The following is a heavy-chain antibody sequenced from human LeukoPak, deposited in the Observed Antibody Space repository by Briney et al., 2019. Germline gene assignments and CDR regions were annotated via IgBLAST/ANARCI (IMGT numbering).Heavy chain of an antibody. J-gene: IGHJ4*02. V-gene: IGHV3-15*01. D-gene: IGHD1-20*01. CDR3: NTFNWNSPFDY. CDR1: GFTFSDAW. Sequence: GGALRLSCTASGFTFSDAWVTWVRQAPGKGLEWVGRIRSKTSGGTTDYAAPVNGRFTISRDDSKNTIFLQMNSVKAEDTAVYYCNTFNWNSPFDYWGQGTLVTVSS. CDR2: IRSKTSGGTT.